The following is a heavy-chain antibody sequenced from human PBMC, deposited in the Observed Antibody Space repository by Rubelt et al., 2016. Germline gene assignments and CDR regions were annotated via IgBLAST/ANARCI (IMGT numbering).Heavy chain of an antibody. V-gene: IGHV3-21*01. D-gene: IGHD1-26*01. Sequence: PGGSLRLSCVASGFTFTTSGMTWIRQAPGKGLEWVSTIVYSGDYQYYADSVKGRFTISRDNARNSLFLQMNNLRADDTAVYYCARDGSEWSRDYWGPGTLVTVSS. CDR2: IVYSGDYQ. CDR1: GFTFTTSG. J-gene: IGHJ4*02. CDR3: ARDGSEWSRDY.